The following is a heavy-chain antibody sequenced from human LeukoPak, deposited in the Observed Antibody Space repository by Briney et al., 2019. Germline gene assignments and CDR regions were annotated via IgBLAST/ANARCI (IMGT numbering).Heavy chain of an antibody. CDR3: ASGFGVVSNWFDP. CDR1: GYSISNAYY. D-gene: IGHD3-3*01. V-gene: IGHV4-38-2*01. CDR2: IYYSGST. Sequence: SETLSLTCAVSGYSISNAYYWGWIRQPPGKGLEWIGSIYYSGSTYYNPSLKSRVTISVDTSKNQFSLKLSSVTAADTAVYYCASGFGVVSNWFDPWGQGTLVTVSS. J-gene: IGHJ5*02.